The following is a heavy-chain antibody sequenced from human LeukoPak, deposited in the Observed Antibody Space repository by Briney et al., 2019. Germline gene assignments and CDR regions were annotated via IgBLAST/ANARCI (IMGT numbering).Heavy chain of an antibody. D-gene: IGHD5-18*01. CDR2: IIPIFGTA. CDR1: GGTFSSYA. V-gene: IGHV1-69*05. Sequence: ASVKVSCKASGGTFSSYAISRVRQAPGQGLEWMGRIIPIFGTANYAQKFQGRVTITTDESTSTAYMELSSLRSEDTAVYYCARSHSYGYYYYYYYMDVWGKGTTVTVSS. CDR3: ARSHSYGYYYYYYYMDV. J-gene: IGHJ6*03.